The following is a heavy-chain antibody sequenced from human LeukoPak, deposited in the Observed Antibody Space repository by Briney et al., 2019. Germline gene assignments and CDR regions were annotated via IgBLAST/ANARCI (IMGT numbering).Heavy chain of an antibody. J-gene: IGHJ4*02. CDR3: ARGGGNNWNDQVGY. Sequence: SETLSLTCAVYGXSFSGYYWSWIRQPPGKGLEWIGEINHSGGTNYNPSLKSRVPISVDTSKNLFSLKLSSVTAADTAVYYCARGGGNNWNDQVGYWGQGTLVTVSS. V-gene: IGHV4-34*01. CDR1: GXSFSGYY. D-gene: IGHD1-20*01. CDR2: INHSGGT.